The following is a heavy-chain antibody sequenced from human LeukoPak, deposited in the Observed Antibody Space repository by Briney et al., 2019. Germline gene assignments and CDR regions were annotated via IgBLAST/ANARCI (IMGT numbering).Heavy chain of an antibody. J-gene: IGHJ3*02. Sequence: GGSLRLSCAASGFTSSSYWMSWVRQAPGKGLEWVANIKQDGSEKYYVDSVKGRFTISRDNAKNSLYLQMNSLRAEDTAVYYCARGRDYGDYFYAFDIWGQGTMVTVSS. CDR1: GFTSSSYW. D-gene: IGHD4-17*01. CDR3: ARGRDYGDYFYAFDI. CDR2: IKQDGSEK. V-gene: IGHV3-7*01.